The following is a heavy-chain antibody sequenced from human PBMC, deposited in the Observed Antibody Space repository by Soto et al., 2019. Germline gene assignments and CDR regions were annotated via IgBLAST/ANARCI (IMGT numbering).Heavy chain of an antibody. CDR1: GGSISSYY. CDR2: IYYSGST. J-gene: IGHJ4*02. D-gene: IGHD3-16*02. Sequence: SETLSLTCTVSGGSISSYYWSWIRQPPGKGLEWIGYIYYSGSTNYNPSLKSRVTISVDTSKNQFSLKLSSVTAADTAVYYCARASIWGSYRYSYYFDYWGQGTLVTVSS. V-gene: IGHV4-59*01. CDR3: ARASIWGSYRYSYYFDY.